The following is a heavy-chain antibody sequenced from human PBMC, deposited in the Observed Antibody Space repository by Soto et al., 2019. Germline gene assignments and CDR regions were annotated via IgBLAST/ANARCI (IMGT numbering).Heavy chain of an antibody. Sequence: QVQLVQSGAEVKKPGSSVKVSCKASGGTFSSYAISWVRQAPGHGLEWMGGIIPIFGTANYAQKFQGRVTTTADESTSTAYMELGSLRSEDTAVYYSARERNLQLGGYGMDVWGQGTTVTVAS. CDR3: ARERNLQLGGYGMDV. D-gene: IGHD1-1*01. V-gene: IGHV1-69*01. J-gene: IGHJ6*02. CDR1: GGTFSSYA. CDR2: IIPIFGTA.